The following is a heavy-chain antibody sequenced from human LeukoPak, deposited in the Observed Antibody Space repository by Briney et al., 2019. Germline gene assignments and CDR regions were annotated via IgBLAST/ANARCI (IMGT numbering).Heavy chain of an antibody. J-gene: IGHJ4*02. D-gene: IGHD6-13*01. Sequence: PGGSLRLSCEASGFTFSSYGFHWVRQAPGKGLEWLSVIYSGGSTYYADSVKGRFTISRDNSKNTLYLQMNSLRAEDTAVYYCASTAAATDPPGFWGQGTLVTVSS. CDR3: ASTAAATDPPGF. CDR1: GFTFSSYG. CDR2: IYSGGST. V-gene: IGHV3-53*01.